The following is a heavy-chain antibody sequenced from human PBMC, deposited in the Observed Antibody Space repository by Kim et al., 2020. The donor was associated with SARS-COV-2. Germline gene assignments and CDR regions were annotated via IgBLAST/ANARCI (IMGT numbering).Heavy chain of an antibody. CDR3: ARGKNAGPSWYFDL. CDR1: GGSFSDYF. V-gene: IGHV4-34*01. CDR2: INQRGVT. Sequence: SETLSLTCALYGGSFSDYFSTWIRQSPGKGLEWIAEINQRGVTNYNPSLKSRVTISIDTSNNQFSLKLNSLTAADTAIYYCARGKNAGPSWYFDLCGRGTLVIVSS. D-gene: IGHD6-13*01. J-gene: IGHJ2*01.